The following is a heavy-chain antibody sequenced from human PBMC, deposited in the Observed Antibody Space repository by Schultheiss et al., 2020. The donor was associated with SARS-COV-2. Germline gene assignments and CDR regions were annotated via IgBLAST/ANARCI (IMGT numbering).Heavy chain of an antibody. J-gene: IGHJ4*02. D-gene: IGHD5-18*01. Sequence: GGSLRLSCAASGFTFSSYGMHWVRQAPGKGLEWVAVISYDGSIKYYADSVKGRCTISRDNSKNTLYLQMNSLRAEDTAVYYSARDPPIRGHSYGQTGVDCWGQGGLVTVAS. CDR2: ISYDGSIK. CDR3: ARDPPIRGHSYGQTGVDC. CDR1: GFTFSSYG. V-gene: IGHV3-30*03.